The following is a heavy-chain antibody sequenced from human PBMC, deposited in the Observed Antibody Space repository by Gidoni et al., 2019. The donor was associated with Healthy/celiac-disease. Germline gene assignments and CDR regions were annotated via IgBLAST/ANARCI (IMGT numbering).Heavy chain of an antibody. Sequence: QVQLQQWGAGLLKPSETLSLTCAVYGGSFSCYYWSWIRQPPGKGLEWIGEINHSGSTNDNPSLKSRVTISVDTSKNQCSLKLSSVTAADTAVYYCARSYGSGSLWRLTPNWFDPWGQGTLVTVSS. V-gene: IGHV4-34*01. D-gene: IGHD3-10*01. CDR1: GGSFSCYY. J-gene: IGHJ5*02. CDR2: INHSGST. CDR3: ARSYGSGSLWRLTPNWFDP.